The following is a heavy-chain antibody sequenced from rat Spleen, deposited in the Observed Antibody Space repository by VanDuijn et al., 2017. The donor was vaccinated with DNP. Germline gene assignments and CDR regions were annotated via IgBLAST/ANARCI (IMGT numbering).Heavy chain of an antibody. J-gene: IGHJ2*01. V-gene: IGHV5-20*01. CDR2: ISHSGGST. CDR3: ARRRGYFDY. D-gene: IGHD1-11*01. CDR1: GFTFSDYD. Sequence: EVQLVESGGGLVQPGRSLKLSCAASGFTFSDYDMAWVRQAPRKGLEWVASISHSGGSTYYRDSVKGRFTVSRENAKSSLYLQMDSLRSEDTATYYCARRRGYFDYWGQGVMVTVSS.